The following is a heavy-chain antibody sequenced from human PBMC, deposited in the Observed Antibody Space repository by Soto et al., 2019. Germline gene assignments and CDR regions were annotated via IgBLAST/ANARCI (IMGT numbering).Heavy chain of an antibody. J-gene: IGHJ4*02. CDR3: AISGESYFDY. CDR2: INHSGST. V-gene: IGHV4-34*01. Sequence: SLTCAVYGGSFSGYYWSWIRQPPGKGLEWIGEINHSGSTNYNPSLKSRVTISVDTSKNQFSLKLSSVTAADTAVYYCAISGESYFDYWGQGTLVTVSS. CDR1: GGSFSGYY. D-gene: IGHD7-27*01.